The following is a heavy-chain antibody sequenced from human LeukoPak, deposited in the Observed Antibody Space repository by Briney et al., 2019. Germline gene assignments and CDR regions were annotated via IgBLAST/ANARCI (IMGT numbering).Heavy chain of an antibody. CDR1: GVTFSSNA. CDR3: ARDLSGSYPNWFDP. D-gene: IGHD1-26*01. CDR2: FIPIFGTA. Sequence: ASVKVSCKASGVTFSSNAISWVRQAPGQGLEWMGGFIPIFGTATYAQKFQGRVTITADESTSTAYMELSSLRSEDTAVYYCARDLSGSYPNWFDPWGQGTLVTVSS. J-gene: IGHJ5*02. V-gene: IGHV1-69*13.